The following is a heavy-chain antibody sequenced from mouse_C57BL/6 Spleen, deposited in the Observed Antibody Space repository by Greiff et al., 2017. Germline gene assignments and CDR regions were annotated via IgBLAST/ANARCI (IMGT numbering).Heavy chain of an antibody. D-gene: IGHD2-3*01. J-gene: IGHJ4*01. CDR1: GYTFTSYW. CDR3: ARQSDGYYYAMDY. Sequence: QVHVKQPGTELVKPGASVKLSCKASGYTFTSYWMHWVKQRPGQGLEWIGNINPSNGGTNYNEKFKSKATLTVDKSSSTAYMQLSSLTSEDSAVYYCARQSDGYYYAMDYWGQGTSVTVSS. V-gene: IGHV1-53*01. CDR2: INPSNGGT.